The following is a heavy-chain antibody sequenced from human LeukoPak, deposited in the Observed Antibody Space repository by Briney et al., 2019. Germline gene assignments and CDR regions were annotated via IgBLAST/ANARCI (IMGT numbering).Heavy chain of an antibody. D-gene: IGHD6-19*01. Sequence: GASVKVSCKASGYTFTSYDINWVRQATGQGLEWMGWMNPNSGNTGYAQKFQGRVTITRNTSISTAYMELSSLRAEDTAVYYCANGRPGIAVAGTEYYFDYWGQGTLVTVSS. CDR2: MNPNSGNT. CDR3: ANGRPGIAVAGTEYYFDY. V-gene: IGHV1-8*03. CDR1: GYTFTSYD. J-gene: IGHJ4*02.